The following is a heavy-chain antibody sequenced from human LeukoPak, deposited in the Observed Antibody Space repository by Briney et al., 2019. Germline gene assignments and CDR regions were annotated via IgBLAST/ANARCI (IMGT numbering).Heavy chain of an antibody. CDR3: ARASAPPSFYYYYGMDV. J-gene: IGHJ6*02. V-gene: IGHV3-48*03. Sequence: GGSLRLPCAASGFTFSNYEMNWVRQAPGKGLEWISYISSSGSTIYYADSVKGRFTISRDNAKNSLYLQMNSLRVEDTAVYYCARASAPPSFYYYYGMDVWGQGTTVTVSS. CDR2: ISSSGSTI. CDR1: GFTFSNYE.